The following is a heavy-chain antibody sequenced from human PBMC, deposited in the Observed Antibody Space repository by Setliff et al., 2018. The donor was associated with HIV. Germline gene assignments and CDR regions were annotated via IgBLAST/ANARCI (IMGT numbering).Heavy chain of an antibody. CDR1: GYNFNAYY. J-gene: IGHJ4*01. CDR2: INGNSGGT. CDR3: VRGTLLAAFDFDY. D-gene: IGHD3-10*01. Sequence: ASVKVSCKASGYNFNAYYVHWVRQAPGQGLEWMGWINGNSGGTNYAQKFQDRVTITRDTSANTAYMELSSLRPDDTAVYFCVRGTLLAAFDFDYWGQGTLVTVSS. V-gene: IGHV1-2*02.